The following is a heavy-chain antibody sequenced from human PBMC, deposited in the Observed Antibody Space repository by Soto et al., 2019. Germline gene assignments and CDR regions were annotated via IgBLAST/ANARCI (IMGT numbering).Heavy chain of an antibody. CDR1: GGSISGYY. Sequence: LSLTCTVSGGSISGYYWSWIRQPPGKGLEWIGYIYYSGSTNYNPSLKSRVTISIDTSKNQFSLNLSSVTAADTAVYYCARSIVSAAAFDYWGQGTLVTVSS. CDR3: ARSIVSAAAFDY. D-gene: IGHD2-2*01. J-gene: IGHJ4*02. CDR2: IYYSGST. V-gene: IGHV4-59*01.